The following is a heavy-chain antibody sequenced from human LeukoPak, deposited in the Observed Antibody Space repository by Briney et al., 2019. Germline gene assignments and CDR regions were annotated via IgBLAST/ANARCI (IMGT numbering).Heavy chain of an antibody. CDR1: GGSLSLYY. D-gene: IGHD3-10*01. CDR3: ARESSGTYYNPLGYMDV. J-gene: IGHJ6*03. V-gene: IGHV4-4*07. CDR2: IFTSGIT. Sequence: SETLSLTCTVSGGSLSLYYWNWIRQPAGKGLEWIGRIFTSGITNHNPSLKSRVTMSVDTSESQFSLNLSSVIAADTAVYYCARESSGTYYNPLGYMDVWGKGTTVTVSS.